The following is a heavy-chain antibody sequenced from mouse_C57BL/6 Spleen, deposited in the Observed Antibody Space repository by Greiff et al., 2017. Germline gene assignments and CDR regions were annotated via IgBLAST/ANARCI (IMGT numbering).Heavy chain of an antibody. CDR1: GYAFSSSW. D-gene: IGHD1-1*01. CDR3: ANYYCGSPPWFAY. CDR2: IYPGDGDT. Sequence: VQLHQSGPELVKPGASVKISCKASGYAFSSSWMNWVKQRPGKGLEWIGRIYPGDGDTNYNGKFKGKATLTADKSSSTAYMQLSSLTSEDSAVYFCANYYCGSPPWFAYWGQGTLVTVSA. J-gene: IGHJ3*01. V-gene: IGHV1-82*01.